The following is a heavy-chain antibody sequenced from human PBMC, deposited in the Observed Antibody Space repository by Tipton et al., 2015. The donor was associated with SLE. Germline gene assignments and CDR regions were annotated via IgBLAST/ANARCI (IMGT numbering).Heavy chain of an antibody. Sequence: SLRLSCAASGFTFSSYDMHWVRPATGKGLEWVSAIGTAGDTYYPGSVTGRFTISRENAKNSLYLQMNSLRAGDTAVYYCARGGGGYNWFDPWGQGTLVTVSS. D-gene: IGHD1-26*01. CDR2: IGTAGDT. CDR3: ARGGGGYNWFDP. J-gene: IGHJ5*02. V-gene: IGHV3-13*01. CDR1: GFTFSSYD.